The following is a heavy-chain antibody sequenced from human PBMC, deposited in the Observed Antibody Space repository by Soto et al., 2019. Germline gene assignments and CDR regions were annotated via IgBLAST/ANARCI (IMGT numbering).Heavy chain of an antibody. D-gene: IGHD3-9*01. CDR2: IYYSGST. Sequence: SETLSLTCTVSGGSISSSSYYWGWIRQPPGKGLEWIGSIYYSGSTYYNPSLKSRVTISVDTSKNQFSLKLSSVTAADTAVYYCARRPLRYFDWFGQKDYFDYWGQGTLVTVSS. J-gene: IGHJ4*02. V-gene: IGHV4-39*01. CDR3: ARRPLRYFDWFGQKDYFDY. CDR1: GGSISSSSYY.